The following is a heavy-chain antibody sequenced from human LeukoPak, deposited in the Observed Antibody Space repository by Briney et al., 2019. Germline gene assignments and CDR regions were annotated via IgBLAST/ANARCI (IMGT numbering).Heavy chain of an antibody. CDR3: AKYAMTAVGRGGYYYYMDV. J-gene: IGHJ6*03. V-gene: IGHV4-59*01. CDR2: IYYSGST. D-gene: IGHD4-11*01. CDR1: GGSISGYY. Sequence: SETLSLTCTVSGGSISGYYWSWIRQPPGKGLDYIGHIYYSGSTDYNPSLKSRFTMSVDSSKNQFSLTLRSMTAADTAVYYCAKYAMTAVGRGGYYYYMDVWGKGTTVTVSS.